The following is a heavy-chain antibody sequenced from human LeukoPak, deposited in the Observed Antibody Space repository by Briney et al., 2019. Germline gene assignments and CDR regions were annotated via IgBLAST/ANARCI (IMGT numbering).Heavy chain of an antibody. CDR1: GYTFTNYD. CDR3: ARSGFATDSHFDY. J-gene: IGHJ4*02. CDR2: MNPNSGRT. D-gene: IGHD1-26*01. Sequence: ASVKVSCKXSGYTFTNYDINWVRQAPGQGPEWMGWMNPNSGRTGYSQKFQGRVTMTRDTSITTAYTELRSLRSEDTAVYFCARSGFATDSHFDYWGQGTLVTVSS. V-gene: IGHV1-8*01.